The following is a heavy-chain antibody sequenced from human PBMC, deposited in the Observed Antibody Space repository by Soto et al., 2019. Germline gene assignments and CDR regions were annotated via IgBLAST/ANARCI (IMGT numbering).Heavy chain of an antibody. D-gene: IGHD2-2*01. CDR1: GFTFSSYA. J-gene: IGHJ4*02. CDR2: ISGSGGST. V-gene: IGHV3-23*01. Sequence: GGSLRLSCAASGFTFSSYAMSWVRQAPGKGLEWVSAISGSGGSTYYADSVKGRFTISRDNSKNTLYLQMKNMRAEDADVDYCAKGGVGVVVPAAVHFDYWGQGALVTVSS. CDR3: AKGGVGVVVPAAVHFDY.